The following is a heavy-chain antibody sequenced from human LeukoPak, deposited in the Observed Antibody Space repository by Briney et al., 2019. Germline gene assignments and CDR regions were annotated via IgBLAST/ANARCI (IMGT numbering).Heavy chain of an antibody. Sequence: GGSLRLSCAASGFTFSSYSMNWVRQAPGKGLEWVAVIWNDGSDKYYADSVMGRFTISRDNSKNTLYLQMNSLRAEDTAVYYCARDQIYTYGTTAPLDYWGQGTLVTVSS. CDR2: IWNDGSDK. CDR1: GFTFSSYS. D-gene: IGHD5-18*01. J-gene: IGHJ4*02. CDR3: ARDQIYTYGTTAPLDY. V-gene: IGHV3-33*08.